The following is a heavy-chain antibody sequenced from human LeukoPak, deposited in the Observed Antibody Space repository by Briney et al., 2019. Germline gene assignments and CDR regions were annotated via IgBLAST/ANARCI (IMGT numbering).Heavy chain of an antibody. J-gene: IGHJ4*02. Sequence: GGSLRLSCAASGFTFSSYSMNWVRQAPGKGLEWVSYISSSSSTIYYADSVKGRFTISRDNAKNSLYLQMNSLRAEDTAVYYCARENMTTVTTFFDYWGQGTLVTVSS. CDR3: ARENMTTVTTFFDY. D-gene: IGHD4-17*01. CDR2: ISSSSSTI. V-gene: IGHV3-48*01. CDR1: GFTFSSYS.